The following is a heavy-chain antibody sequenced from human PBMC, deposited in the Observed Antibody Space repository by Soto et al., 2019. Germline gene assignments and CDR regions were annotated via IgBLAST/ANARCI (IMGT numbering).Heavy chain of an antibody. J-gene: IGHJ5*02. D-gene: IGHD3-10*01. V-gene: IGHV1-18*01. Sequence: ASVKVSCKASGYTFTNYGISWVRQAPGQGLEWMGWISAYNGNTKYAQKLQGRVTMTTDTSTSTSYMELRSLRSDDTAVYYCARGIWVRGIIGFNWFDPWGQGTLVTVSS. CDR3: ARGIWVRGIIGFNWFDP. CDR2: ISAYNGNT. CDR1: GYTFTNYG.